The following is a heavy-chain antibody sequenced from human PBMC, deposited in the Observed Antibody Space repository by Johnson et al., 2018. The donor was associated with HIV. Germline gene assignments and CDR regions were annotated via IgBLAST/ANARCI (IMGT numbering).Heavy chain of an antibody. CDR1: GFTFSSYW. J-gene: IGHJ3*02. Sequence: EVQLVESGGGLVQPGGSLRLSCAASGFTFSSYWMHWVRQAPGKGLVWVSRINSDGSSTSYADSVKGRFTISRDNAKNTLYLQMNSLRAEDTAVYYCARDQGWELPGDAFDIWGQGTMVTVSS. V-gene: IGHV3-74*01. D-gene: IGHD1-26*01. CDR2: INSDGSST. CDR3: ARDQGWELPGDAFDI.